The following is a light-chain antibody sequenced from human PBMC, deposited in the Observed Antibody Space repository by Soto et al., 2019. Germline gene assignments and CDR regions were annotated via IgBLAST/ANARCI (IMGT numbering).Light chain of an antibody. V-gene: IGLV2-8*01. CDR3: SSYTGGNPSYV. Sequence: QSVLTQPPSASGSPGQSVTISCTGTKNDIGVYDFVSWYQHHPGKAPRLIIYEVVQRPSGVSDRFSGSKSGNTASLTVSGLQAEDEADYYCSSYTGGNPSYVFGTGTKVTV. J-gene: IGLJ1*01. CDR2: EVV. CDR1: KNDIGVYDF.